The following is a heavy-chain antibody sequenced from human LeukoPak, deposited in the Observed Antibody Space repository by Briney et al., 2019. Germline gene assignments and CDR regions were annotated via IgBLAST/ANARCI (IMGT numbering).Heavy chain of an antibody. CDR2: IKEDGSEK. D-gene: IGHD3-22*01. Sequence: GGSLRLSCGVSGFTFRNFWMSWVRQAPGKGLEWVANIKEDGSEKYYVDSVKGRFTISRDNAKNSLYLQMNSLRAEDTAVYYCARFSGGMIASYWGQGTLVTVSS. V-gene: IGHV3-7*01. CDR1: GFTFRNFW. J-gene: IGHJ4*02. CDR3: ARFSGGMIASY.